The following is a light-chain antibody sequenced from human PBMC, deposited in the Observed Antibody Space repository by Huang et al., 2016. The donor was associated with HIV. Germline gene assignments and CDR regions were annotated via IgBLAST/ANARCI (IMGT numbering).Light chain of an antibody. J-gene: IGKJ3*01. CDR3: QQYGNSLFT. CDR2: GAS. V-gene: IGKV3-20*01. Sequence: EIVLTQSPGTLSLSPGERATLACRASQSISSSYLAWYQQKPGQAPRLLIYGASGRATGVPDRFSGSVSGTDFILTISRLAPEDFAVYYCQQYGNSLFTFGPGTKVDIK. CDR1: QSISSSY.